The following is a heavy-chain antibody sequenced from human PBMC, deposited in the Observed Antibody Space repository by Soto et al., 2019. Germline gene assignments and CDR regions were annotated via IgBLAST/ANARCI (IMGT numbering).Heavy chain of an antibody. V-gene: IGHV3-23*01. Sequence: RGSRRVWWGASGCTFSSDPMRCVRQAPGKGLEWVSAISGSGGSTYYADSVKGRFTISRDNSKNTLYLQMNSLRAEDTAVYYCAKDRVYYFDYWGQGTLVTVSS. CDR2: ISGSGGST. CDR1: GCTFSSDP. J-gene: IGHJ4*02. CDR3: AKDRVYYFDY.